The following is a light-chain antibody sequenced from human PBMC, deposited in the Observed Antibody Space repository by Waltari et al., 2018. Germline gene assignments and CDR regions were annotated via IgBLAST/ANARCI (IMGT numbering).Light chain of an antibody. J-gene: IGLJ2*01. CDR1: NVGSTS. V-gene: IGLV3-21*02. CDR2: DDT. Sequence: SYVLTQPPSASVATGETARLTCGGDNVGSTSVHWYQPEPGQAPLLVVYDDTARPSGIPDRFSASNSGNTATLTISRVENGDEADYYCQVWDTTSDRVVFGGGTKLTVL. CDR3: QVWDTTSDRVV.